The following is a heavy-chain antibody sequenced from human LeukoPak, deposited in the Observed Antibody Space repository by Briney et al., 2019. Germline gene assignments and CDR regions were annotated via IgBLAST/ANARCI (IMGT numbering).Heavy chain of an antibody. D-gene: IGHD5-24*01. CDR2: ISAYNGNT. CDR3: ARDIGWMATIDY. J-gene: IGHJ4*02. Sequence: ASVKVSFKASGYTFTSYGISWVRQAPGQGLEWMGWISAYNGNTNYAQKFQGRVIMTTDTSTSTAYMELRRMRSDDTAVYYCARDIGWMATIDYWGQGTLVTVSS. CDR1: GYTFTSYG. V-gene: IGHV1-18*01.